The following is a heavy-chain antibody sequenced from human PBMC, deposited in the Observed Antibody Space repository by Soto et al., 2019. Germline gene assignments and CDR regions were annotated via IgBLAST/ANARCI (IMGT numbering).Heavy chain of an antibody. Sequence: VVFLSLSCAAAWFTCGGYGMRCVRKAPGKGLEWVAVIWYDGSNKYYADSVKGRFTISRDNSKNTLYLQMNSLRAEDTAVYYCAKVGLTCTVFAIWRQRTMVTVS. CDR2: IWYDGSNK. J-gene: IGHJ3*02. CDR3: AKVGLTCTVFAI. CDR1: WFTCGGYG. V-gene: IGHV3-33*06.